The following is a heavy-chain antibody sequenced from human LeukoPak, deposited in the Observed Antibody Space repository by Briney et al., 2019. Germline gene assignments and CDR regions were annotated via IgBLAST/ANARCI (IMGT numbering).Heavy chain of an antibody. CDR1: GYTFTSYG. J-gene: IGHJ5*02. D-gene: IGHD2-15*01. Sequence: ASVKVSCKASGYTFTSYGISWVRQAPGQGLEWMGRISAYNGNTNYAQKLQGRVTMTTDTSTSTAYMELRSLRSDDTAVYYCAGGCSGGSCYRNWFDPWGQGTLVTVSS. CDR3: AGGCSGGSCYRNWFDP. V-gene: IGHV1-18*01. CDR2: ISAYNGNT.